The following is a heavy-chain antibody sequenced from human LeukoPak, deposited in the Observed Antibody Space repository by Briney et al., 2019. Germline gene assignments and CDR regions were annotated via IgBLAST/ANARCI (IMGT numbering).Heavy chain of an antibody. CDR2: IWYDGSNK. V-gene: IGHV3-33*01. Sequence: PGGSLRLSCAASGFIFRSHGMHWVRQAPGKGLEWVAFIWYDGSNKYYTDSVKGRFTISRDNSKNTLYLRMNTLRAEDTAVYYCAGDRATSYFDYWGQGALVTISS. CDR1: GFIFRSHG. J-gene: IGHJ4*02. D-gene: IGHD1-26*01. CDR3: AGDRATSYFDY.